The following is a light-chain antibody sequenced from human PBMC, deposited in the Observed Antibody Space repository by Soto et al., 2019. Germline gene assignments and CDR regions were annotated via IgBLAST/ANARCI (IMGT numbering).Light chain of an antibody. J-gene: IGKJ1*01. Sequence: DIQMTQSPSSLSASIGDRVSITCRASQSIVNYINWYQQKPGKAPKLLIHDASSLQSGVPSRFSGSGSGTDFTLTISSLQPDDFATYYCQQRHSIPPTFGQGTKVDIK. CDR2: DAS. CDR1: QSIVNY. CDR3: QQRHSIPPT. V-gene: IGKV1-39*01.